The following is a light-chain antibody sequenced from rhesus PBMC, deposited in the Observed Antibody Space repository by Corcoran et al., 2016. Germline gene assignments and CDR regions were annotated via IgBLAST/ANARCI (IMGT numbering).Light chain of an antibody. CDR3: LLYYSGAHI. J-gene: IGLJ1*01. CDR2: TTN. CDR1: TGAVTSGNY. V-gene: IGLV7-76*01. Sequence: QAVVTQEPSLTVSPGGTVTLTCVSSTGAVTSGNYPNWFQQKPGQAPRGLISTTNSKHSWTPARFSGSLAGGKAALSLSGAQPEDAAEYYCLLYYSGAHIFGAGTRLTVL.